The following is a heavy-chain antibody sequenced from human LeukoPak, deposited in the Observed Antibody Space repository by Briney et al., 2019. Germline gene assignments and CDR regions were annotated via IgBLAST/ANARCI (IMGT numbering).Heavy chain of an antibody. CDR3: ARTSYCSSTSCLFDY. CDR2: VQTTGSL. Sequence: SETLSLTCTVSGGSITSGPHYWNWIRQSAEKGLEWIGRVQTTGSLDYNPSLKSRVTISVDTSKNQFSLKLSSVTAADTAVYYCARTSYCSSTSCLFDYWGQGTLVTVSS. J-gene: IGHJ4*02. D-gene: IGHD2-2*01. V-gene: IGHV4-61*02. CDR1: GGSITSGPHY.